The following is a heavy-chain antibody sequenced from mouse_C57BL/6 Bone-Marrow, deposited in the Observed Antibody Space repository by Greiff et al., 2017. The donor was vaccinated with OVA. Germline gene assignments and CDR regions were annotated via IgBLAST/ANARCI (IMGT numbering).Heavy chain of an antibody. CDR2: ISNGGGSA. CDR1: GFTFSDYY. Sequence: EVQLQESGGGLVQPGGSLKLSCAASGFTFSDYYMYWVRQTPEKRLEWVAYISNGGGSAFYPDTVKGRFTISRDNAKNTLYLQMNRLKSEDTAMYYCARHEDNYGYFDVWGTGTTVTVSS. J-gene: IGHJ1*03. V-gene: IGHV5-12*01. CDR3: ARHEDNYGYFDV.